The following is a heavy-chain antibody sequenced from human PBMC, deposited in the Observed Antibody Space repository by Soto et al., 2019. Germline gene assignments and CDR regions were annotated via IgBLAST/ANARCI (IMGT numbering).Heavy chain of an antibody. D-gene: IGHD6-6*01. Sequence: GASVKVSCKASGFSFSDYFMHWVRQAPGQGLEWMGIINPSGDSRNYAQKFQGRVTITRDTSTSTAYMELSSLRSEDTAVYYCARGPKKALPFDYWGQGTLVTVSS. CDR2: INPSGDSR. CDR1: GFSFSDYF. V-gene: IGHV1-46*01. J-gene: IGHJ4*02. CDR3: ARGPKKALPFDY.